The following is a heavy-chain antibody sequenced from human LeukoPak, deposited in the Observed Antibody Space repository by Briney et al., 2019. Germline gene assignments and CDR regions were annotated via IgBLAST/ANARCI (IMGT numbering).Heavy chain of an antibody. J-gene: IGHJ6*03. V-gene: IGHV4-4*02. D-gene: IGHD2-15*01. CDR2: IYHSGST. Sequence: PSGTLSLTCAVSGGSISSSNWWSWVRQPPGKGLEWIGEIYHSGSTNYNPSLKSRVTISVDKSKNQFSLKLSSVTAADTAVYYCARVHICSGGSCYTRYYYYYYMDVWGKGTTVTVSS. CDR3: ARVHICSGGSCYTRYYYYYYMDV. CDR1: GGSISSSNW.